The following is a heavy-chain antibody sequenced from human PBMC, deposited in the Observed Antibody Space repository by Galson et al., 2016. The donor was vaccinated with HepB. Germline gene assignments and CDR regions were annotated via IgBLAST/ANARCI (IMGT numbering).Heavy chain of an antibody. V-gene: IGHV3-23*01. D-gene: IGHD2-8*01. CDR2: ISGSGTSP. Sequence: SLRLSCAASGFTFSSYAMSWVRQAPGKGLKWVSAISGSGTSPYYADSVRGRFTIPRDKSRNTLYLQTNSLRAEDTAVYYCAKAHPFNDYYYYLYMDVWGKGTTVTVSS. J-gene: IGHJ6*03. CDR3: AKAHPFNDYYYYLYMDV. CDR1: GFTFSSYA.